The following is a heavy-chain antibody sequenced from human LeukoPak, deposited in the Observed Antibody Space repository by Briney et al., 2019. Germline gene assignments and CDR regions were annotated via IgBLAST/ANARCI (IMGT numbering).Heavy chain of an antibody. J-gene: IGHJ6*02. V-gene: IGHV4-61*05. CDR2: IYYSGST. D-gene: IGHD3-10*01. CDR3: ARTMVRGVVMYSYYYGMDV. CDR1: GGSISSSSYY. Sequence: SETLSLTCTVSGGSISSSSYYWGWIRQPPGKGLEWIGYIYYSGSTNYNPSLKSRVTISVDTSKNQFSLKLNSVTAADTAVYYCARTMVRGVVMYSYYYGMDVWGQGTTVTLSS.